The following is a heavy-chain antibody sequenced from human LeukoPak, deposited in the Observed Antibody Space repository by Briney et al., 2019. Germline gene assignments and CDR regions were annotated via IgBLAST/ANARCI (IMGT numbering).Heavy chain of an antibody. J-gene: IGHJ3*02. V-gene: IGHV3-23*01. CDR2: ISGSGGST. CDR3: ASPVSGYDGGAFDI. Sequence: GGSLRLSCAASGFTFSSYAMSWVRQAPGKGLEWVSAISGSGGSTYYADSVKGRFTISRDNSKNTLYLQMNRLRAEDTAVYYCASPVSGYDGGAFDIWGQGTMVTVSS. CDR1: GFTFSSYA. D-gene: IGHD4-23*01.